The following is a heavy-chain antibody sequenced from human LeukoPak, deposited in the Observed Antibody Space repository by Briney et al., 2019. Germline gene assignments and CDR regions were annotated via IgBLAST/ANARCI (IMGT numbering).Heavy chain of an antibody. CDR1: GFTFSSYS. D-gene: IGHD3-22*01. CDR3: ARDLLYYYDSSATDY. V-gene: IGHV3-21*01. CDR2: ISSSSSYI. J-gene: IGHJ4*02. Sequence: GGSLRLSCAASGFTFSSYSMNWVRQAPGKGLEWVSSISSSSSYIYYADSVKGRFTISRDNAKKSLYLQMNSLRAEDTAVYYCARDLLYYYDSSATDYWGQGTLVTVSS.